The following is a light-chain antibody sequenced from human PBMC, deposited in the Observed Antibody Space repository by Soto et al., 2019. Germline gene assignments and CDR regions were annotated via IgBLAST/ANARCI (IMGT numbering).Light chain of an antibody. CDR2: AAS. J-gene: IGKJ5*01. V-gene: IGKV1-39*01. Sequence: DIQMTQSPSSLSASVGDIVTITCRASQSISSYLNWYQQKPGKAPKIMIYAASSLQSGVPSRFSGSGSGTDFTLTISSLQPEDVATYYCQQSYSTPITLGQGTRLEIK. CDR1: QSISSY. CDR3: QQSYSTPIT.